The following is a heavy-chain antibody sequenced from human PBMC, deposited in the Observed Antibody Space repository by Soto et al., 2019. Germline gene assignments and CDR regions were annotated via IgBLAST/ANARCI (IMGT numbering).Heavy chain of an antibody. CDR3: TTGSYITTITVRFEY. V-gene: IGHV3-15*07. CDR2: VKSKNDGGTT. J-gene: IGHJ4*01. Sequence: PGGSLRLSCAASGFTFSNAWINWVRQTPGRGLEWVGRVKSKNDGGTTDFAAPVKGRFAISRDDSKNMVYLEMNSLQTEDTAMYYCTTGSYITTITVRFEYWGHGTLVTVSS. CDR1: GFTFSNAW. D-gene: IGHD3-22*01.